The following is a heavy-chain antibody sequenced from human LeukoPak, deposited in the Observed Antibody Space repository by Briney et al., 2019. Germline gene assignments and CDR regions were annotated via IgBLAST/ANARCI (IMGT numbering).Heavy chain of an antibody. CDR2: ISYDGSNK. D-gene: IGHD4-23*01. CDR3: ARSPTTVVDMYFDY. V-gene: IGHV3-30-3*01. CDR1: GFTFSSCA. J-gene: IGHJ4*02. Sequence: GRSLRLSCAASGFTFSSCAMHWVRQAPGKGLEWVAVISYDGSNKYYADSVKGRFTISRDNSKNTLYLQMNSLRAEDTAVYYCARSPTTVVDMYFDYWGQGTLVTVSS.